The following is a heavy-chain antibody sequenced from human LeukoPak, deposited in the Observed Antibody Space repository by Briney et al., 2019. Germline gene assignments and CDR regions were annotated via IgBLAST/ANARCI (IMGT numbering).Heavy chain of an antibody. CDR2: TNPNSGGT. CDR3: ARRRRVNSSGWYVSDY. CDR1: GYTLTGYY. V-gene: IGHV1-2*06. Sequence: ASVKLSCTASGYTLTGYYMHWVRQAPGQGLEWMGRTNPNSGGTNYAQKFQGRVTMTRDTSISTAYMELSRLRSDDTAVYYCARRRRVNSSGWYVSDYWGQGTLVTVSS. J-gene: IGHJ4*02. D-gene: IGHD6-19*01.